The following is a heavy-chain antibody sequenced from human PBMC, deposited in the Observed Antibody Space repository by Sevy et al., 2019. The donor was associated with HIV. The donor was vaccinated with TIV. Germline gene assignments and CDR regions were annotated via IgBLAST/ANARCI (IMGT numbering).Heavy chain of an antibody. CDR3: AGEDNCLYGGDGGENYYYYGMDV. J-gene: IGHJ6*02. CDR2: ISWGSSYI. D-gene: IGHD1-1*01. Sequence: GGSLRLSCAASGLTFSSYSMNWVRQAPGKGLEWVSTISWGSSYIYYADSVKGRFTISRDNAKNSLYLQMDSLRAEDTAVLYGAGEDNCLYGGDGGENYYYYGMDVWGQGTTVTVSS. CDR1: GLTFSSYS. V-gene: IGHV3-21*04.